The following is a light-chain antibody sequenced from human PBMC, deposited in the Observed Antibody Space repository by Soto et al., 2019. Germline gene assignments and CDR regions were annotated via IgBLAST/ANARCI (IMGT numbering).Light chain of an antibody. CDR1: QSVISRN. V-gene: IGKV3-20*01. CDR2: GAS. Sequence: EIVLTQSPGTLSLSPGERATLSCRASQSVISRNLAWYQHKPGQAPRLLIYGASSRATGIPYRFSGSGSGTDFPLTISRLEPEDFAVYYCRQYGSSPHPITFGQGTRLEIK. J-gene: IGKJ5*01. CDR3: RQYGSSPHPIT.